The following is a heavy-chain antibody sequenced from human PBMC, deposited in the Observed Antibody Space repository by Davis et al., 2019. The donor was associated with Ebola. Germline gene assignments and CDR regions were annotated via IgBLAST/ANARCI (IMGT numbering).Heavy chain of an antibody. V-gene: IGHV5-51*01. Sequence: GESLKISCKASGYKFSDYWIGWVCQEPGKGLEWMGIIFPGDSDIRYSPSFQGQVTIPADKSISTVYLQWSSLKASDTAMYFCAKGRGPYRRGDAFDIWGRGTMVTVSS. J-gene: IGHJ3*02. CDR2: IFPGDSDI. CDR1: GYKFSDYW. D-gene: IGHD1-26*01. CDR3: AKGRGPYRRGDAFDI.